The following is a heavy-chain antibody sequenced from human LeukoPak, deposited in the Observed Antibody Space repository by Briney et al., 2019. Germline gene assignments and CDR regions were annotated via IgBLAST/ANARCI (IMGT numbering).Heavy chain of an antibody. CDR3: ARDSSVSDFDY. J-gene: IGHJ4*02. CDR1: GFNFSDYN. CDR2: IKIDGSGI. V-gene: IGHV3-74*01. D-gene: IGHD3-10*01. Sequence: GGSLRLSCAASGFNFSDYNMNWVRQAPGKGLVWVSRIKIDGSGIGYADSVKGRFTISRDNAKNTLYLQMNSLRAEDTAVYYCARDSSVSDFDYWGQGTLVTVSS.